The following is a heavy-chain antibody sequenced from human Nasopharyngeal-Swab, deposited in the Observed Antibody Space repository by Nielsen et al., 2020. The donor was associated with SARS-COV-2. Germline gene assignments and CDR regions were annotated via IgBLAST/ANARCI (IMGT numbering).Heavy chain of an antibody. V-gene: IGHV1-24*01. CDR2: FDPEDGET. Sequence: ASVKVSCKVSGYTLTELSTHWVRQAPGKGLEWMGGFDPEDGETIYAQKFQGRVTMTEDTSTDTAYMELSSLRSEDTAVYYCATDLFTAMLGDYWGQGTLVTVSS. J-gene: IGHJ4*02. D-gene: IGHD5-18*01. CDR1: GYTLTELS. CDR3: ATDLFTAMLGDY.